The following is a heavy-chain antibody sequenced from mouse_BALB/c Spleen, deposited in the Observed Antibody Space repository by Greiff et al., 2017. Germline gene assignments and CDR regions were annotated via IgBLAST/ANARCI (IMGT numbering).Heavy chain of an antibody. CDR3: ARGHTTECPYYYAMDY. V-gene: IGHV2-6-7*01. D-gene: IGHD1-1*01. CDR1: GFSLTGYG. CDR2: IWGDGST. Sequence: QVQLQESGPGLVAPSQSLSITCTVSGFSLTGYGVNWVRQPPGKGLEWLGMIWGDGSTDYNSALKSRLSISKDNSKSQVFLKMNSLQTDDTARYYCARGHTTECPYYYAMDYWGQGTSVTVSS. J-gene: IGHJ4*01.